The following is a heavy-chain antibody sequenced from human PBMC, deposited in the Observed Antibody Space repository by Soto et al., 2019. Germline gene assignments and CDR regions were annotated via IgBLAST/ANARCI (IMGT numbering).Heavy chain of an antibody. Sequence: QVQLQESGPGLEKPSQTLSLTCTVSGGSVRRGNYYWSWIRQFPGKGLEWIGYISNSGRTHYNPSLMSRITIFVDTSKNQFFLELRSVTAADTALYYCARADYATGSYYPDYWGQGTLVTVSS. J-gene: IGHJ4*02. CDR1: GGSVRRGNYY. CDR2: ISNSGRT. D-gene: IGHD3-10*01. CDR3: ARADYATGSYYPDY. V-gene: IGHV4-31*03.